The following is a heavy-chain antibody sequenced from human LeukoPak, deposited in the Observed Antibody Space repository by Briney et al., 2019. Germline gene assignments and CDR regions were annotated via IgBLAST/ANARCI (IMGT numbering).Heavy chain of an antibody. J-gene: IGHJ4*02. CDR2: ISGSGGSS. D-gene: IGHD2-8*01. V-gene: IGHV3-23*01. CDR3: ARALIGYYFDY. CDR1: GFTFSSYG. Sequence: GGSLRLSCAASGFTFSSYGMSWVRQAPGKGLEWVSAISGSGGSSYYADSVKGRFTISRDNSKNTLYLQMNSLRAEDTAVYYCARALIGYYFDYWGQGTLVTVSS.